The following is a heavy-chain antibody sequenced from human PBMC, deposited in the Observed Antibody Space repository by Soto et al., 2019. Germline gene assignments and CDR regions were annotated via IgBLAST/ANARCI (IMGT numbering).Heavy chain of an antibody. Sequence: GASVKVSCKASGYTFTSYAMHWVRQAPGQRLEWMGWINAGNGNTKYSQKFQGRVTITRDTSASTAYMELSSLRSEDTAVYYCARELYGAFGSCYFSPWCHDAFDIWGQGTMVTVSS. V-gene: IGHV1-3*01. CDR2: INAGNGNT. J-gene: IGHJ3*02. CDR1: GYTFTSYA. D-gene: IGHD2-15*01. CDR3: ARELYGAFGSCYFSPWCHDAFDI.